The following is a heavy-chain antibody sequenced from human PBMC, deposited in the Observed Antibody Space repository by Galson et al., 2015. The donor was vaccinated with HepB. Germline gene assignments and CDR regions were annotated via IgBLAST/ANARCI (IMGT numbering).Heavy chain of an antibody. CDR3: ARDVDYGGNGGYYFDY. D-gene: IGHD4-23*01. J-gene: IGHJ4*02. V-gene: IGHV1-69*04. CDR2: IIPILGIA. Sequence: SVKVSCKASGGTFSSYAISWVRQAPGQGLEWMGRIIPILGIANYAQKFQGRVTITADKSTSTAYMELSSLRSEDTAVYYCARDVDYGGNGGYYFDYWGQGTLVTVSS. CDR1: GGTFSSYA.